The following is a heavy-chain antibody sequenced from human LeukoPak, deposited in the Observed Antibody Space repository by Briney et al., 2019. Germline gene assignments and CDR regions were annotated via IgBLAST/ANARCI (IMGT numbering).Heavy chain of an antibody. Sequence: PGGSLRLSCEASTFTFTPGWMSWVRQAPGKGRECVAMMKRDGGEKHYVDSVRGRFTISRDNAKNSLYLQMDCLRDEDTAVYYCASLDTAHPSGVHWGQGTLVTVSS. V-gene: IGHV3-7*01. CDR2: MKRDGGEK. CDR3: ASLDTAHPSGVH. D-gene: IGHD5-18*01. CDR1: TFTFTPGW. J-gene: IGHJ4*02.